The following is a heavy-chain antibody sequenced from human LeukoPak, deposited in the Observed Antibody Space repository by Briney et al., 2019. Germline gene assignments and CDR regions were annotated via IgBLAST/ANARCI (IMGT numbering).Heavy chain of an antibody. CDR1: GYTFTSYY. V-gene: IGHV1-46*01. CDR2: INPSGGST. J-gene: IGHJ3*02. D-gene: IGHD5-24*01. Sequence: ASVKVSCKASGYTFTSYYMHWVRQAPGQGLEWMGIINPSGGSTSYAQKFQGRVTMTRDTSTSTVYMELSSLRSEDTAVYYCARELVEMATSRAFDIWGQGTMVTVSS. CDR3: ARELVEMATSRAFDI.